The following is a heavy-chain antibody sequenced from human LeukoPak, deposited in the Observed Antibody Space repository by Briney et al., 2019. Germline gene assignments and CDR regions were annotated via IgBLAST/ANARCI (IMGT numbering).Heavy chain of an antibody. CDR3: ARVVGYDILTGYDY. CDR2: INHSGST. V-gene: IGHV4-34*01. Sequence: PSETLSLTCAVYGGSFSGYYWSWIRQPPGKGLEWIGEINHSGSTNYNPSLKSRVTISVDTSKDQFSLKLSSVTAADTAVYYCARVVGYDILTGYDYWGQGTLVTVSS. J-gene: IGHJ4*02. CDR1: GGSFSGYY. D-gene: IGHD3-9*01.